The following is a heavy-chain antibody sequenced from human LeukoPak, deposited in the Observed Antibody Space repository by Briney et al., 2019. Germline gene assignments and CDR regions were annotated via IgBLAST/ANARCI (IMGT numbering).Heavy chain of an antibody. Sequence: ASVKVSCKVSGYTLTELSMHWVRQAPGKGLEWIGGFDPEDGETIYAQKFQGRVTMTEDTSTDTAYMELSSLRSEDTAVYYCATQTTVTTFPDIYYYYMDVWGKGTTVTVSS. D-gene: IGHD4-11*01. CDR3: ATQTTVTTFPDIYYYYMDV. V-gene: IGHV1-24*01. CDR2: FDPEDGET. CDR1: GYTLTELS. J-gene: IGHJ6*03.